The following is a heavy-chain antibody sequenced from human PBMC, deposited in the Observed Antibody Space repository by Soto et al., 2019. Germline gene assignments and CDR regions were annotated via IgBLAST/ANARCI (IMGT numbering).Heavy chain of an antibody. CDR1: GFTFSDYY. CDR3: ASDPYYYASAY. V-gene: IGHV3-11*01. CDR2: ISGSGATK. J-gene: IGHJ4*02. D-gene: IGHD3-10*01. Sequence: QVQLVECGGGLVKPGGSLRLSCAASGFTFSDYYMTWIRQAPGKGLEWVSKISGSGATKYYADSVKGRFTVSRDNAKNSLYLQMDSLRAEDTAVYYCASDPYYYASAYWGQGTLLTVSS.